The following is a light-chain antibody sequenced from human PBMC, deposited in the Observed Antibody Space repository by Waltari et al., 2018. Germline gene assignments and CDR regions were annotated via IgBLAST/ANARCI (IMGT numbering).Light chain of an antibody. Sequence: QSALSQPASVSGSPGQSITISCTGTSSDIGGHSSVSWYQQHPGKPPKLRIYDVRNRPAGVSYRFSVSKSANTASLTISGLQAEDEADDYCSSYTDSFSVVFGGGTRLTVL. CDR2: DVR. V-gene: IGLV2-14*03. CDR3: SSYTDSFSVV. CDR1: SSDIGGHSS. J-gene: IGLJ2*01.